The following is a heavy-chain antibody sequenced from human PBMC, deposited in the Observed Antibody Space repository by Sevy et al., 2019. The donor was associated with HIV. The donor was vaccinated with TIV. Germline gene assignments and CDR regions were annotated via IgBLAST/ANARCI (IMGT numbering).Heavy chain of an antibody. V-gene: IGHV1-2*02. Sequence: ASVKVSCKASGYTFTGYYMHWVRQAPGQGLEWMGWINPNSGGTNYAQKFQGRVTMTRDTSISTAYMELSRLRSDDTARYYCSRVFSPKLGYCSSTSCYRWFDPWGQGTLVTVSS. J-gene: IGHJ5*02. CDR2: INPNSGGT. D-gene: IGHD2-2*02. CDR3: SRVFSPKLGYCSSTSCYRWFDP. CDR1: GYTFTGYY.